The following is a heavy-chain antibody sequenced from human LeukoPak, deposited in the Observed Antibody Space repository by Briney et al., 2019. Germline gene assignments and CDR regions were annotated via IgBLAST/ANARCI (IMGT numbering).Heavy chain of an antibody. D-gene: IGHD5-12*01. J-gene: IGHJ4*02. CDR2: ISRSSNYI. V-gene: IGHV3-21*01. CDR1: GFTFSSYS. Sequence: GGSLRLSYAASGFTFSSYSMNWVRQAPGKGLEWVSSISRSSNYIYYADSVKGRFTISRDNAKNSLYLQINSLRAEDTAVYYCARDPYSGYDLQAFDYWGQGTLVTVSS. CDR3: ARDPYSGYDLQAFDY.